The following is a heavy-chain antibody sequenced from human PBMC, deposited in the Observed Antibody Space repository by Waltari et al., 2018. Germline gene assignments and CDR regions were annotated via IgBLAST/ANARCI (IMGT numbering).Heavy chain of an antibody. D-gene: IGHD3-10*01. Sequence: EVQLVESGGGLVQPGGSLRLSCAASGFTFSSYWMSWVRQAPGKGLEWWDNIKQDGSEKYYVDSVKGRFTISRDNAKNALYLQMNSLRAEDTAVYYCARDQGFGASTDAFDIWGQGTMVTVSS. CDR3: ARDQGFGASTDAFDI. J-gene: IGHJ3*02. CDR2: IKQDGSEK. V-gene: IGHV3-7*01. CDR1: GFTFSSYW.